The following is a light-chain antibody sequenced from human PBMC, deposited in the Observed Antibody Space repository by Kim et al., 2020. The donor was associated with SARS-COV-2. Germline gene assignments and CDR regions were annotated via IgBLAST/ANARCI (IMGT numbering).Light chain of an antibody. CDR2: KAS. CDR3: QHYYTYLIT. CDR1: QSISNY. J-gene: IGKJ5*01. V-gene: IGKV1-5*03. Sequence: ASGRDIVAITCRASQSISNYLAWDQQKPGKAPKLLIYKASSLESGVPSRFSGSGSGTEFTLTINTLQPDDFATYYCQHYYTYLITFGQGTRLEIK.